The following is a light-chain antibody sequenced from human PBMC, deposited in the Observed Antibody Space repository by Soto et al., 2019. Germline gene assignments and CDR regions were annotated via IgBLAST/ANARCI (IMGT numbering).Light chain of an antibody. CDR1: NYNIGSNK. Sequence: SVLTEPHSASGTPGQRVSNSCSGTNYNIGSNKVNCYQQLPGTAPKLRIYTTNQRPSGVPDRFARSKSGTTASLAISRLQSEDEADYYCATWDDSPKGYVFGTGTKLTVL. CDR3: ATWDDSPKGYV. V-gene: IGLV1-44*01. J-gene: IGLJ1*01. CDR2: TTN.